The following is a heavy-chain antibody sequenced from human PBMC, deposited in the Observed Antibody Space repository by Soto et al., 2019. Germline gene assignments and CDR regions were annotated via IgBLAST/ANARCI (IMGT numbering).Heavy chain of an antibody. CDR1: GFTFSSYA. CDR3: AREQWLEDYYYYYGMDV. J-gene: IGHJ6*02. D-gene: IGHD6-19*01. CDR2: ISYDGSNK. V-gene: IGHV3-30-3*01. Sequence: ESGGGVVQPGRSLRLSCAASGFTFSSYAMHWVRQAPGKGLEWVAVISYDGSNKYYADSVKGRFTISRDNSKNTLYLQMNSLRAEDTAVYYCAREQWLEDYYYYYGMDVWGQGTTVTVSS.